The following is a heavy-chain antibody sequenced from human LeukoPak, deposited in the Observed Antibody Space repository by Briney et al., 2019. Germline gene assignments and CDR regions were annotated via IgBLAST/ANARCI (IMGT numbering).Heavy chain of an antibody. Sequence: PSQTLSLTCTVSGGSISSGDYYWSWIRQPPGKGLEWIGYIYYSGSTYYNPSLKSRVTISVDTSKNQFSLKLSSVTAADTAVYYCARHVDDYVWGSYQRDNWFDPWGQGTLVTVSS. CDR3: ARHVDDYVWGSYQRDNWFDP. J-gene: IGHJ5*02. CDR2: IYYSGST. V-gene: IGHV4-30-4*01. D-gene: IGHD3-16*01. CDR1: GGSISSGDYY.